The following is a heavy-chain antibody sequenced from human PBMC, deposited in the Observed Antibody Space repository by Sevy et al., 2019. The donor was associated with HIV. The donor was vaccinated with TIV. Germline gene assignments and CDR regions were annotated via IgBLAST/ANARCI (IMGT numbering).Heavy chain of an antibody. D-gene: IGHD2-8*01. J-gene: IGHJ4*02. CDR2: LSFGCGEI. CDR3: AREGCTKPHDY. Sequence: GGSLRRSCAASGFTFSKYSMSWVRQPPGKGLEWVSTLSFGCGEINYADSVKGRFTISRDNSKSSVYLQMNILRPEDTAVYYCAREGCTKPHDYWGQGTLVTVSS. CDR1: GFTFSKYS. V-gene: IGHV3-23*01.